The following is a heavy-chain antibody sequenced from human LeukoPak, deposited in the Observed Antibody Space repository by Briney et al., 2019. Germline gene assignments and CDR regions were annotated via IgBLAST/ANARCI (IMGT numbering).Heavy chain of an antibody. V-gene: IGHV3-23*01. CDR1: GFTFSSYA. J-gene: IGHJ4*02. Sequence: GGSLRLSCAASGFTFSSYAMSWVRQAPGKGLEWVSGINDNAGRTYYADSVKGRFTISRDNAKDTLYLQMNSLRAEDTAVYYCARGGPIDYWGQGALVTVSS. D-gene: IGHD3-10*01. CDR2: INDNAGRT. CDR3: ARGGPIDY.